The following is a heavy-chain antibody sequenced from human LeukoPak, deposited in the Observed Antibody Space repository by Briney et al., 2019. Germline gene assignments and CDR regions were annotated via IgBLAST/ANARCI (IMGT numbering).Heavy chain of an antibody. D-gene: IGHD3-22*01. V-gene: IGHV3-48*01. CDR3: ASGYGYYFDY. Sequence: GGSLRLSCAASGFTFSSYSMNWVRQAPGKGLEWVSYISSSSTIYYADSVKGRFTISRDNAKNSLYLQMNSLRAEDTAVYYCASGYGYYFDYWGQGTLVTVSS. CDR1: GFTFSSYS. CDR2: ISSSSTI. J-gene: IGHJ4*02.